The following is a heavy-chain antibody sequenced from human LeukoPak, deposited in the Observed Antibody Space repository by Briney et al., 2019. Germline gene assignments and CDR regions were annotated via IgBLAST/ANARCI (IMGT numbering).Heavy chain of an antibody. CDR3: ARATRYYYGSGSYYFNRFDY. Sequence: PSETLSLTCTVSGGSISSYYWSWIRQPPGKGLEWIGYIYYSGSTNYNPSLKSRVTISVDTSKNQFSLKLSSVTAADTAVYYCARATRYYYGSGSYYFNRFDYWGQGTLVTVSS. D-gene: IGHD3-10*01. J-gene: IGHJ4*02. V-gene: IGHV4-59*12. CDR2: IYYSGST. CDR1: GGSISSYY.